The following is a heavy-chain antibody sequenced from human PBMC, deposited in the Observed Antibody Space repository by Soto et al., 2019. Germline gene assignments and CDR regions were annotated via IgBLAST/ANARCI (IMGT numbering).Heavy chain of an antibody. CDR2: MNPNSGNT. D-gene: IGHD5-12*01. CDR1: GYTFTSYD. J-gene: IGHJ4*02. V-gene: IGHV1-8*01. CDR3: ARAGRDGYNLGY. Sequence: QVQLVQSGAEVKKPGASVKVSCTASGYTFTSYDINWVRQATGQGLEWMGWMNPNSGNTGYSQKFQGRGTMPRNTSISTAYMELSSLRSEDTAVYYCARAGRDGYNLGYWGQGTLVTVSS.